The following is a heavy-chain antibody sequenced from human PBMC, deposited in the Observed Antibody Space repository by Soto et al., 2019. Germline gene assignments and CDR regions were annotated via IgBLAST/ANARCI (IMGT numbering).Heavy chain of an antibody. Sequence: GGSLRLSCAVSGFTFSDYWMSWVRQAPGKGLEWVATIKQDESEKYYVDSVKGRFTVSRDNAKNSLYLQMNSLRAEDTAVYYCARGDYFDRRFDYWGQGTLVTVSS. D-gene: IGHD3-9*01. J-gene: IGHJ4*02. CDR3: ARGDYFDRRFDY. V-gene: IGHV3-7*03. CDR2: IKQDESEK. CDR1: GFTFSDYW.